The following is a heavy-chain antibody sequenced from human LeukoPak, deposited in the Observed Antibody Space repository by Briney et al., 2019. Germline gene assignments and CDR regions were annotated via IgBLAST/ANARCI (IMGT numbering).Heavy chain of an antibody. Sequence: SGRSLRLSCAASGFTFSSYAMHWVRQAPGKGLEWVAVISYDGSNKYYADSVKGRFTISRDNSKNTLYLQMNSLRAEDTAVYYYARDQPDYDFWSGQTYYYYYMDVWGKGTTVTVSS. V-gene: IGHV3-30*04. J-gene: IGHJ6*03. CDR1: GFTFSSYA. D-gene: IGHD3-3*01. CDR2: ISYDGSNK. CDR3: ARDQPDYDFWSGQTYYYYYMDV.